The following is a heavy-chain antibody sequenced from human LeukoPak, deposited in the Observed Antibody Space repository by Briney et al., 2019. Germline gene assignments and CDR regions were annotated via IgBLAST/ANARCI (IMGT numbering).Heavy chain of an antibody. Sequence: SETLSLTCTVSGGSISSYYWSWIRQPPGKGLEWIGYIYYSGSTNYNPSLKSRVTISVDTSKNQFSLKLSSVTAADTAVYYCASSTGDPSFDYWGQGTLVTVSS. CDR2: IYYSGST. V-gene: IGHV4-59*08. CDR1: GGSISSYY. J-gene: IGHJ4*02. CDR3: ASSTGDPSFDY. D-gene: IGHD7-27*01.